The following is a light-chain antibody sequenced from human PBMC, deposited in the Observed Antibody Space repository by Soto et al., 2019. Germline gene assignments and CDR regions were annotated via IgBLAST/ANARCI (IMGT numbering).Light chain of an antibody. CDR2: ADN. V-gene: IGLV1-44*01. J-gene: IGLJ1*01. Sequence: QSVLTQPPSASGTPGQRVSISCSGSSSNIGSNSVQWHQQLPGTAPNLLIYADNQRPSGVPDRFSGSKTATSASLAITLLQCGDEADYHCAGCDAGLKGLVFGTGTKLTVL. CDR1: SSNIGSNS. CDR3: AGCDAGLKGLV.